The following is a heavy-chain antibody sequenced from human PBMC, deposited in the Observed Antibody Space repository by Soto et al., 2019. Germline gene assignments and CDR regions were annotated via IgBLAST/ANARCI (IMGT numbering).Heavy chain of an antibody. D-gene: IGHD3-22*01. CDR1: GGTFSSYA. CDR3: ARDRGPSSGYYPYWFDP. Sequence: QVQLVQSGAEVKKPGSSVKVSCKASGGTFSSYAITWVRQAPGQWLEWMGGIIPIFGTANYEQKFQGRVTITADESTSTAYMELSSLRSEYKAVYYCARDRGPSSGYYPYWFDPWGQGTLVTVSS. J-gene: IGHJ5*02. V-gene: IGHV1-69*12. CDR2: IIPIFGTA.